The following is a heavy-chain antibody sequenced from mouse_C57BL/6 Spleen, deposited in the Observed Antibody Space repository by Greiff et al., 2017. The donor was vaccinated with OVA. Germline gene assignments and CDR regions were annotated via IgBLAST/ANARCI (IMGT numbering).Heavy chain of an antibody. CDR2: IDPSDSET. V-gene: IGHV1-52*01. CDR1: GYTFTSYW. J-gene: IGHJ2*01. CDR3: ARSGPYYCDY. Sequence: QVQLQQPGAELVRPGSSVKLSCKASGYTFTSYWMHWVKQRPIQGLEWIGNIDPSDSETHYNQKFKDKATLTVDKSSSTAYMQLSSLTSEDSAVYYCARSGPYYCDYWGQGTTLTVSS. D-gene: IGHD3-1*01.